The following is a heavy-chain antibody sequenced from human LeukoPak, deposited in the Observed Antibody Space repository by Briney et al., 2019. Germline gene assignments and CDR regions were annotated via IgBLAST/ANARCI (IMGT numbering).Heavy chain of an antibody. J-gene: IGHJ4*02. CDR3: ARGDPYYYYFDY. D-gene: IGHD3-10*01. CDR2: INAGNGNT. CDR1: GYTFTSYA. V-gene: IGHV1-3*01. Sequence: ASVKVSCKASGYTFTSYAMHWVRQAPGQRLEWMGWINAGNGNTKYSQKFQGRVTITRDTSASTAYMELSSLRSEDTAVYYCARGDPYYYYFDYWGQGTLVTVSS.